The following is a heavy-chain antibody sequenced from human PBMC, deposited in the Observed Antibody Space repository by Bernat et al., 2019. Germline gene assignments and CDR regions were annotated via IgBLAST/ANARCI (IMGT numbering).Heavy chain of an antibody. CDR2: IYYTEST. CDR3: ARQLLRYFDWWGGAFDI. Sequence: QLQLQESGPGRLKPSETLSLNCTVSGGSVSSSSYYWGWVRQPPGKGLEWIGSIYYTESTYYNPSLTGRAAISVDTSKNQFSLKLSSVTAADTAVYYCARQLLRYFDWWGGAFDIWGQGTKVTVSS. CDR1: GGSVSSSSYY. J-gene: IGHJ3*02. V-gene: IGHV4-39*01. D-gene: IGHD3-9*01.